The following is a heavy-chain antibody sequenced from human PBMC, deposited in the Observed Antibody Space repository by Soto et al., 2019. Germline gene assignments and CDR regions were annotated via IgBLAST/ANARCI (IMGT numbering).Heavy chain of an antibody. Sequence: GGSLRLSCAASGFTFSSYWMHWVRQAPGKGLVWVSRINSDGSSTSYADSVKGRFTISRDNAKNTLYLQMNSLRAEDTAVYYCASHPSGYVHWFDPWGQGTLVTVSS. CDR2: INSDGSST. CDR1: GFTFSSYW. J-gene: IGHJ5*02. D-gene: IGHD5-12*01. V-gene: IGHV3-74*01. CDR3: ASHPSGYVHWFDP.